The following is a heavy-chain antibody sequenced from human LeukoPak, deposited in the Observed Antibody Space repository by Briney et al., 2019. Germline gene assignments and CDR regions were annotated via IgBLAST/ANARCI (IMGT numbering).Heavy chain of an antibody. J-gene: IGHJ4*02. CDR2: INTNTRNP. Sequence: ASVKVSCKASGYTFTTYGINWVRQAPGQGLEWMGWINTNTRNPTYAQGFTGRFVFSLDTSVSTAYLQISSLKAEDTAVYYCARTRLAAAGSFSHWGQGTLVTVSS. CDR1: GYTFTTYG. CDR3: ARTRLAAAGSFSH. V-gene: IGHV7-4-1*02. D-gene: IGHD6-13*01.